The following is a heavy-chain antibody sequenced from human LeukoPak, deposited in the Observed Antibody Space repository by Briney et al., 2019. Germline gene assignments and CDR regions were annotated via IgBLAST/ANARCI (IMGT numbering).Heavy chain of an antibody. V-gene: IGHV3-21*01. Sequence: SGGSLRLSCAASGFIFSSYSMNWVRQAPGKGLEWVSSISSSSTYIYYADSVKGRFTISRDNAKNSLYLQMNSLRVEDTAVYYCAKYSSFDYWGQGTLVTVSS. D-gene: IGHD6-6*01. CDR1: GFIFSSYS. CDR2: ISSSSTYI. J-gene: IGHJ4*02. CDR3: AKYSSFDY.